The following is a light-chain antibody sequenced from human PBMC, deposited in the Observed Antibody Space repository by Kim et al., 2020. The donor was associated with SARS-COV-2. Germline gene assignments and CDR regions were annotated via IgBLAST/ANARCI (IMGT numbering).Light chain of an antibody. CDR3: SSATNNLGVV. CDR1: SNDVGGTYNR. Sequence: QSALTQPPSVSGSPGQSVTISCTGTSNDVGGTYNRVSWYQQPPGTAPKLIISEVSSRPSGVPDRFSGSKSGNTASLTISGLQAEDEADYYCSSATNNLGVVFGGGTQLTVL. CDR2: EVS. J-gene: IGLJ2*01. V-gene: IGLV2-18*02.